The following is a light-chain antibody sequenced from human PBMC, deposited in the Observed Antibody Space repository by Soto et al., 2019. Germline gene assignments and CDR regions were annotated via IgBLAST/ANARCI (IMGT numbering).Light chain of an antibody. J-gene: IGLJ1*01. CDR1: NIGSKS. Sequence: SSELTQPPSVSVAPGQTARITCGGTNIGSKSVHWYQQKPGQAPVLVVYDDSDRPSGIPERFSGSNAGNTATLTISRVEAGDVADYYCHVWDSSSDLSYVFGTGTKLTVL. CDR3: HVWDSSSDLSYV. CDR2: DDS. V-gene: IGLV3-21*02.